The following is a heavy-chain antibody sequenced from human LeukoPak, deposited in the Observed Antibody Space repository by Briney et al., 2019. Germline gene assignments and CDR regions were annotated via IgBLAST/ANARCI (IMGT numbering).Heavy chain of an antibody. J-gene: IGHJ4*02. Sequence: GGSLRLSCAASGFTFSSYEMNWVRQAPGKGLEWVSYISSSGSTIYYADSMKGRFTISRDNAKNSLYLQMNSLRAEDTAVYYCARGGSGNWNAPFDYWGQGILVTVSS. CDR2: ISSSGSTI. V-gene: IGHV3-48*03. CDR3: ARGGSGNWNAPFDY. D-gene: IGHD1-1*01. CDR1: GFTFSSYE.